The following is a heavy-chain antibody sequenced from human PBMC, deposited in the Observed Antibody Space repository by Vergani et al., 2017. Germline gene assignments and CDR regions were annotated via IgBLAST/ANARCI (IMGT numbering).Heavy chain of an antibody. D-gene: IGHD2-21*01. J-gene: IGHJ6*02. Sequence: EVQLVESGGGLVQPGGSLRLSCAASGFTFSSYWMSWVRQAPGKGLEWVANIKQDGSEKYYVDSVKGRFTISRDNAKNSLYLQMNSLRAEDTAVYYCARDRGGPPAYYYYYYGMDVWGQGTTVTVSS. CDR3: ARDRGGPPAYYYYYYGMDV. CDR2: IKQDGSEK. V-gene: IGHV3-7*01. CDR1: GFTFSSYW.